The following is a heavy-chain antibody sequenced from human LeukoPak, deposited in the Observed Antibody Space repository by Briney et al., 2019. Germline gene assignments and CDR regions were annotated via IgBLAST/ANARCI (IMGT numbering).Heavy chain of an antibody. J-gene: IGHJ6*03. CDR1: GYSISSGYY. Sequence: SETLSLTCTVSGYSISSGYYWGWIRQPPGKGLEWIGSIYHSGSTYYNPSLKSRVTISVDTSKNQFSLKLSSVTAADTAVYYCARDQCSSTSCYDMDVWGKGTTVTVSS. CDR3: ARDQCSSTSCYDMDV. D-gene: IGHD2-2*01. V-gene: IGHV4-38-2*02. CDR2: IYHSGST.